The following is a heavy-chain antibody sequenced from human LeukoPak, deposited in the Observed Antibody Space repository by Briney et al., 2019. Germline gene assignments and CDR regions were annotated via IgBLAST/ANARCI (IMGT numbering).Heavy chain of an antibody. Sequence: GGSLRLSCAASGFTFSSSGMNWVRQAPGKGLEWVSYISSSSSTIYYTDSVKGRFTISRDNSKNTLYLQMNSLRAEDTAVYYYAKKPDLGGSGSPFDIWGQGTMVTVSS. CDR2: ISSSSSTI. D-gene: IGHD3-10*01. CDR1: GFTFSSSG. CDR3: AKKPDLGGSGSPFDI. V-gene: IGHV3-48*01. J-gene: IGHJ3*02.